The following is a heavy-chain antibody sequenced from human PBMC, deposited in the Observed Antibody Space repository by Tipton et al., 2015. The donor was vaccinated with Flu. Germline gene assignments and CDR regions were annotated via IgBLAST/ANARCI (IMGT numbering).Heavy chain of an antibody. Sequence: TLSLTCTVSGASISIGAYYWSWIRQPAGKGLEWIGRMYTRGSTNYNPSLMSRASISVDMSKNQFSLQLTSVTAPDTAFYYCARQGLELRGGAFDIWGQGTMVIVSS. D-gene: IGHD1-7*01. J-gene: IGHJ3*02. V-gene: IGHV4-61*02. CDR3: ARQGLELRGGAFDI. CDR2: MYTRGST. CDR1: GASISIGAYY.